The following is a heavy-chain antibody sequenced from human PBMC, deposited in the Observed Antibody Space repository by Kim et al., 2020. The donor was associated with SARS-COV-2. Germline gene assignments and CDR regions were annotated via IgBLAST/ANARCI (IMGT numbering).Heavy chain of an antibody. J-gene: IGHJ3*02. Sequence: SETLSLTCTVSGGSVSSGSFYWSWIRQPPGKGLEWIAYIYYSGNTNYNPSLRSRVTISVDTSKNQFSLKLSSVTAADTAVYYCARFRRSYYYDSPEQAFDIWGQGTMVAVSS. V-gene: IGHV4-61*01. CDR3: ARFRRSYYYDSPEQAFDI. CDR2: IYYSGNT. D-gene: IGHD3-22*01. CDR1: GGSVSSGSFY.